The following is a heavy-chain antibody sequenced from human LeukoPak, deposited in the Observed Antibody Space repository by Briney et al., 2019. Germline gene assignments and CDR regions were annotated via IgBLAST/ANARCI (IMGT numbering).Heavy chain of an antibody. V-gene: IGHV3-48*03. CDR2: ISSSGSIT. Sequence: GGSLRLSCAASGFAFSTYEMNWVRQAPGKGLEWISYISSSGSITAYAESAKGRFTISRDNAKNSLYLQMNSLSAEDTATSRCAAFYYHSNPQTVWGQGTLVTVSS. J-gene: IGHJ4*03. CDR3: AAFYYHSNPQTV. D-gene: IGHD3-22*01. CDR1: GFAFSTYE.